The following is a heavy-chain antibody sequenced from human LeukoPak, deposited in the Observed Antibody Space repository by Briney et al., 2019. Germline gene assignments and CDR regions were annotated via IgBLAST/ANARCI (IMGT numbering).Heavy chain of an antibody. CDR3: ATRLGYCSGGSCYYFDY. J-gene: IGHJ4*02. D-gene: IGHD2-15*01. V-gene: IGHV4-39*01. CDR1: GGSISSSSYY. CDR2: IYYSGST. Sequence: PSETLSLTCTVSGGSISSSSYYWGWIRQPPGMGLECIGSIYYSGSTYYNPSLKSRVTISVDTSKNQFSLKLSSVTAADTAVYYCATRLGYCSGGSCYYFDYWGQGTLVTVSS.